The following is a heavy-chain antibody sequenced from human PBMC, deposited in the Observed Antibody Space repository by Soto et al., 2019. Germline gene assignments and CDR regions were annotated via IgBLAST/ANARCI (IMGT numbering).Heavy chain of an antibody. D-gene: IGHD2-21*02. Sequence: QVQLMQSGAEVKKPGASVKVSCKASGNTFTNYYIHWVRQAPGQGLEWMGTVNPSGGHTTYSQNFLGRVTMTGDTSTSTLYMELTSLTSADTAVYYCARGGHVVVVTAAFDYWGQGTLVSVSS. CDR3: ARGGHVVVVTAAFDY. V-gene: IGHV1-46*01. J-gene: IGHJ4*02. CDR2: VNPSGGHT. CDR1: GNTFTNYY.